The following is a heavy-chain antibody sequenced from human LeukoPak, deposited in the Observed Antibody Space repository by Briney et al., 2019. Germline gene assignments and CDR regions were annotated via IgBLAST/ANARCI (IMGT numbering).Heavy chain of an antibody. Sequence: GGSLRLSCAASGFTFSSYGMHWVRQAPGKGLEWVAFIRYDGSNKYYADSVKGRFTISRDNSKNTLYLQMNSLRAEDTAVYYCARGKGVKLLWFGELLSYYFDYWGQGTLVTVSS. CDR3: ARGKGVKLLWFGELLSYYFDY. J-gene: IGHJ4*02. CDR2: IRYDGSNK. CDR1: GFTFSSYG. D-gene: IGHD3-10*01. V-gene: IGHV3-30*02.